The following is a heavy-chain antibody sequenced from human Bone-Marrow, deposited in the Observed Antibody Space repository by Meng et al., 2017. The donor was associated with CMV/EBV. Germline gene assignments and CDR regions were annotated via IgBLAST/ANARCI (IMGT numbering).Heavy chain of an antibody. V-gene: IGHV1-2*02. D-gene: IGHD5-12*01. Sequence: ASVKVSCKASGYTFTGYYMHWVRQAPGQGLEWMGWINPNSGGTNYAQKVQDRVTMTRDTSINTAYMELSRLRSDNTAVYYCVRSATSIVAPTPFFDYWGQGTLVTVSS. CDR3: VRSATSIVAPTPFFDY. J-gene: IGHJ4*02. CDR2: INPNSGGT. CDR1: GYTFTGYY.